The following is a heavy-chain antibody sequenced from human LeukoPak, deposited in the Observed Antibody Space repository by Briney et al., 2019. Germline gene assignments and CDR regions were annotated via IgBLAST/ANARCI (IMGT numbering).Heavy chain of an antibody. CDR1: GFTFSSYA. V-gene: IGHV3-23*01. CDR3: ARRPGLERYYFDY. D-gene: IGHD1-1*01. CDR2: ISGSGGST. J-gene: IGHJ4*02. Sequence: GGSLRLSCAASGFTFSSYAMSWVRQAPGKGLEWVSAISGSGGSTYYADSVKGRFTISRDNSKNTLYLQMNSLRAEDTAVYYCARRPGLERYYFDYWGQGTLVTVSS.